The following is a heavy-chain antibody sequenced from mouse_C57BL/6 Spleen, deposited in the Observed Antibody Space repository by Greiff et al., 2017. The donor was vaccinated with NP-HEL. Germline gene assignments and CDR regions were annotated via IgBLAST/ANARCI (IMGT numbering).Heavy chain of an antibody. CDR3: AREGLRRVMDY. Sequence: EVKLVESEGGLVQPGSSMKLSCTASGFTFSDYYMAWVRQVPEKGLEWVANINYDGSSTYYLDSLKSRFIISRDIAKNILYLQMSSLKSEDTATYYCAREGLRRVMDYWGQGTSVTVSS. CDR1: GFTFSDYY. V-gene: IGHV5-16*01. D-gene: IGHD3-2*02. J-gene: IGHJ4*01. CDR2: INYDGSST.